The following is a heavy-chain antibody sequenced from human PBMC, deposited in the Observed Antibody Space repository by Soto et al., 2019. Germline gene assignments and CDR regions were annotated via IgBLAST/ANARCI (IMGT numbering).Heavy chain of an antibody. CDR3: GRGSGSYYNSPFDY. CDR1: GYTFTSYV. CDR2: ISAYNGNT. Sequence: ASVKVSCKASGYTFTSYVISWVRHAPGQGLEWMGWISAYNGNTNYAQKLQGRVTMTTDTSTSTAYMELRSLRSDDTAVYYCGRGSGSYYNSPFDYWGQGTLVTVSS. D-gene: IGHD3-10*01. J-gene: IGHJ4*02. V-gene: IGHV1-18*01.